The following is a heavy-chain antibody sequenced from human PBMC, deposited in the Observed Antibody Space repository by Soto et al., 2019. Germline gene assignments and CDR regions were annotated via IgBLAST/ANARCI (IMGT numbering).Heavy chain of an antibody. CDR3: ARDAVTSGYYYGMDV. D-gene: IGHD4-17*01. J-gene: IGHJ6*02. CDR2: IWYDGSNK. V-gene: IGHV3-33*01. Sequence: QVQLVESGGGVVQPGRSLRLSCAASGFTFSSYGMHWVRQAPGKGLEWVAVIWYDGSNKYYADSVKGRFTISRDNSKNTLYLQMNSLRAEDTAVYYCARDAVTSGYYYGMDVWGQGTTVTVSS. CDR1: GFTFSSYG.